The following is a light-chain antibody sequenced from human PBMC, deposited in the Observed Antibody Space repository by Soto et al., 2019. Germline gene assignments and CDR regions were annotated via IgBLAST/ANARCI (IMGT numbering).Light chain of an antibody. CDR2: DVS. J-gene: IGKJ4*01. V-gene: IGKV3-11*01. Sequence: ELVLTQSPATLSLSPGERATLSCRASQSVSTYISCYQQKPGQAPRRLIYDVSNRASGIPARFSGRGSGTVFTLDISSLVPEDVAGYYCQHRINWHLPVGGGTKVQI. CDR1: QSVSTY. CDR3: QHRINWHLP.